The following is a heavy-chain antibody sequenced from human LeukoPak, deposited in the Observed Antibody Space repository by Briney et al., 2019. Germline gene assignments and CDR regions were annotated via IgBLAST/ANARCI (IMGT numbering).Heavy chain of an antibody. CDR2: FDPEDGET. J-gene: IGHJ4*02. V-gene: IGHV1-24*01. Sequence: ASVKVSCKASGGTFSSYAISWVRQAPGKGLEWMGGFDPEDGETIYAQKFRGRVTMTEDTSTDTAYMELSSLRSEDTAVYYCATAAQDYYFDYWGQGTLVTVSS. CDR3: ATAAQDYYFDY. CDR1: GGTFSSYA.